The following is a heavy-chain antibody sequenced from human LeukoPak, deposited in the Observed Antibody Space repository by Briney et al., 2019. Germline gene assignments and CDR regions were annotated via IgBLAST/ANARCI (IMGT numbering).Heavy chain of an antibody. Sequence: SETLSLTCAVYGGSFSGYYWSWIRQPPGKGLERIGEINHSGSTNYNPSLKSRVTISVDTSKNQFSLKLSSVAAADTVVYYCALQGGDCSGGSCYNDYWGQGTLVTVSS. J-gene: IGHJ4*02. CDR1: GGSFSGYY. D-gene: IGHD2-15*01. CDR2: INHSGST. CDR3: ALQGGDCSGGSCYNDY. V-gene: IGHV4-34*01.